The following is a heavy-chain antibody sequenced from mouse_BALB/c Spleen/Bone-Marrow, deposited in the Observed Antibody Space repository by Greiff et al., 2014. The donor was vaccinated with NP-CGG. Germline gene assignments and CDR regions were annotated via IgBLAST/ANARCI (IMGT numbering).Heavy chain of an antibody. CDR2: IYTGGGNT. D-gene: IGHD1-1*01. Sequence: VQLVESGAGLVRPGTSVKISCKASGYAFTNYWLDWVKQSPGHGLEWVGDIYTGGGNTYFTEKFKGKSTMTGDKSSSTPYMQIRSLRSEDSAVYFCARPYFISRCCYAMDYWGQGTSVTVSS. CDR3: ARPYFISRCCYAMDY. CDR1: GYAFTNYW. J-gene: IGHJ4*01. V-gene: IGHV1-63*01.